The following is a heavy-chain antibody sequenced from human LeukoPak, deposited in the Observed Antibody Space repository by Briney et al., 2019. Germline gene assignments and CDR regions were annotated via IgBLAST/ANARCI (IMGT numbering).Heavy chain of an antibody. Sequence: GDSVKVSCKTSGYTFAAYYIHWVRQAPGQGLEWMGWITPSSGGTNYAQKFQGRVTMTRDTSISTAYMELSILRSDDTAVYYCARATEFDYWGQGTLVTVSS. CDR1: GYTFAAYY. CDR2: ITPSSGGT. V-gene: IGHV1-2*02. J-gene: IGHJ4*02. CDR3: ARATEFDY.